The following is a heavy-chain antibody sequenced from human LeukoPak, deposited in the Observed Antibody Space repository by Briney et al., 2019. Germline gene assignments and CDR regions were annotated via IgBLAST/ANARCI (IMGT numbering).Heavy chain of an antibody. CDR3: ANSALSHSSSWYGAFDI. J-gene: IGHJ3*02. CDR2: ISPSGGIT. Sequence: GGSLRLTCAASAFTFSSYSMNWVRQAPVKGLEWVSGISPSGGITYYTDSVKGRFTISRDNSKNTLYLQMNSLRVEDTAVYYCANSALSHSSSWYGAFDIWGQGTMVTVSS. V-gene: IGHV3-23*01. D-gene: IGHD6-13*01. CDR1: AFTFSSYS.